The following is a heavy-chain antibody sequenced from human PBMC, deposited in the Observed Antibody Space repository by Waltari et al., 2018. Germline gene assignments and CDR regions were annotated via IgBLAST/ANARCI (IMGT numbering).Heavy chain of an antibody. Sequence: QVQLQESGPGLVKPSETLSVTCTVSGGSVSSGTYYWSWIRQPPGRGLEWIGYLYYSGSTNYNPSLKSRGTISIDTSQNQFSLNLNSVTAADTAVYYCARGLGERYYLDHFDSWGQGTLDTVSS. CDR3: ARGLGERYYLDHFDS. V-gene: IGHV4-61*01. CDR1: GGSVSSGTYY. D-gene: IGHD1-26*01. J-gene: IGHJ4*02. CDR2: LYYSGST.